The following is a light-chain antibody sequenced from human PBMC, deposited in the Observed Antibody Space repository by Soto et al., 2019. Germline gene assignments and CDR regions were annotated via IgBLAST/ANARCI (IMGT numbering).Light chain of an antibody. J-gene: IGLJ3*02. CDR2: EGS. V-gene: IGLV2-23*01. CDR1: SSDVGSYNF. CDR3: CSYAGSSTWV. Sequence: QPALTQPASVSGSPGQSITISCTGSSSDVGSYNFVSWHQQHPGKAPKLMIYEGSKRPSGVSNRFSGSKSGNTASLTISGLQAEDEADYYCCSYAGSSTWVFGGGTKLTVL.